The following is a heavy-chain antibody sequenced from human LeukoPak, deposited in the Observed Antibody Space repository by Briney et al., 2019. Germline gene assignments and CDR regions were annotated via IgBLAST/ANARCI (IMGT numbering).Heavy chain of an antibody. J-gene: IGHJ4*02. CDR3: ARARRDSSGYYYVLLDY. D-gene: IGHD3-22*01. V-gene: IGHV1-2*02. CDR2: INPNSGGT. CDR1: GYTFTGYY. Sequence: GASVKVSCKASGYTFTGYYMHWVRQAPGQGLEWMGWINPNSGGTNYAQKFQGRVTMTRDTSISTAYMELCRLRSDDTAVYYCARARRDSSGYYYVLLDYWGQGTLVTVSS.